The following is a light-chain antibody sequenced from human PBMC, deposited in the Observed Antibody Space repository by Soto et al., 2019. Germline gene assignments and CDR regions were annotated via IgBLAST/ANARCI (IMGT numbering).Light chain of an antibody. CDR3: GTWDSSLSGVV. Sequence: QAVLTQPPSVSAAPGQKVTISCSGSYSNIGNNWVSWYQQLPGTAPKLLIYDNTKRPSGIPDRFSGSKSGTSATLGITGLQTGDEADYYCGTWDSSLSGVVFGGGTKLTVL. CDR2: DNT. CDR1: YSNIGNNW. J-gene: IGLJ2*01. V-gene: IGLV1-51*01.